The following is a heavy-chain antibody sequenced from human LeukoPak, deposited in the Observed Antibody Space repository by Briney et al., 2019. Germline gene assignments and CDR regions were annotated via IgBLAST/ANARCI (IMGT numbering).Heavy chain of an antibody. CDR3: ASWGTAMVNFEY. V-gene: IGHV3-33*01. CDR2: IWYDGSNK. CDR1: GXTFSNYG. D-gene: IGHD5-18*01. J-gene: IGHJ4*02. Sequence: GGSLRLSCAASGXTFSNYGMHWVRQAPGKGLEWVAVIWYDGSNKYYADSVKGRFTISRDNSKNTLYLQMNSLRAEDTAVYYCASWGTAMVNFEYWGQGTLVTVSS.